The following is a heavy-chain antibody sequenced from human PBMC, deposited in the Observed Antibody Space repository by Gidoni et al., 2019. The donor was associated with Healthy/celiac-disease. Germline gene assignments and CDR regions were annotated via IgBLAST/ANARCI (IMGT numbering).Heavy chain of an antibody. V-gene: IGHV3-53*01. J-gene: IGHJ6*02. D-gene: IGHD3-22*01. CDR1: GFTVGRNY. CDR3: ASGSGDSSGYYYYYYGMDV. CDR2: IYSGGST. Sequence: EVQLVESGGGLIQPGGSLRLSCAASGFTVGRNYMSWVRQAPGKGLEWVSVIYSGGSTYYADSVKGRFTISRDNSKNTLYLQMNSLRAEDTAVYYCASGSGDSSGYYYYYYGMDVWGQGTTVTVSS.